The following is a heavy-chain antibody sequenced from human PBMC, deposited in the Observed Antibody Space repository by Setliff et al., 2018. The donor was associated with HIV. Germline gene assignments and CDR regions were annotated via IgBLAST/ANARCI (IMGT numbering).Heavy chain of an antibody. CDR3: TRGHRYGRNHREEDS. D-gene: IGHD5-18*01. CDR1: AGTFNNYA. CDR2: IIPLIGFV. J-gene: IGHJ4*02. Sequence: SVKVSCKAYAGTFNNYAISWVRQAPGKGLEWLGVIIPLIGFVKYAQMFQGRATITTDASTTTVYLELSSLKSDDTAVYYCTRGHRYGRNHREEDSWGQGTLVTVSS. V-gene: IGHV1-69*05.